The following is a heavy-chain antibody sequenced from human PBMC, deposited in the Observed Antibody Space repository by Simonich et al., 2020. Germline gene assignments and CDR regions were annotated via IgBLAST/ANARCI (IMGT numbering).Heavy chain of an antibody. J-gene: IGHJ4*02. V-gene: IGHV4-59*01. CDR2: IYYSGST. CDR3: ARGGLYFDY. D-gene: IGHD2-15*01. CDR1: GGSISSYS. Sequence: QVQLQESGPGLVKPSETLSLTCPVSGGSISSYSGSGIRKPPGKGLGWIGYIYYSGSTNYHPSLKSRVTISVDTSKNQFSLKLSSVTAADTAVYYCARGGLYFDYWGQGTLVTVSS.